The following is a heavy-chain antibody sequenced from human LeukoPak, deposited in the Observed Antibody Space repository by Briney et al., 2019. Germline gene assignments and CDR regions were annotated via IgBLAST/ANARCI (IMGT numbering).Heavy chain of an antibody. D-gene: IGHD3-22*01. J-gene: IGHJ3*02. Sequence: PSETLSLTCTVSGGSISSYYWSWIRQPPGKGLEWIGYIYHSGSTNYNPSLKSRVTISVDMSKNQFSLKLSSVTAADTAVYYCARRDPISSMIVGERAFDIWGQGTMVTVSS. CDR1: GGSISSYY. CDR2: IYHSGST. V-gene: IGHV4-59*08. CDR3: ARRDPISSMIVGERAFDI.